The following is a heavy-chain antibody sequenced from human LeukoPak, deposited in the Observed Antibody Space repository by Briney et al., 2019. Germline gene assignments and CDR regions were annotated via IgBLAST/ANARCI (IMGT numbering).Heavy chain of an antibody. J-gene: IGHJ3*02. Sequence: SETLSLTCTVSGGSISGSYWNWVRQSPGKGLEWIGYIYYSGSINYNPSPKSRVTISVDTSKKQFSLKLSSVTAADTAVYYCARVEGLLSSSAFDIWGQGTMVTVSS. CDR2: IYYSGSI. V-gene: IGHV4-59*01. CDR3: ARVEGLLSSSAFDI. D-gene: IGHD2-2*01. CDR1: GGSISGSY.